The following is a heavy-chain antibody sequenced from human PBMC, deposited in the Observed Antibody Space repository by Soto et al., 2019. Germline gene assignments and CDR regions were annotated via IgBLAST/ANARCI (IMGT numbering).Heavy chain of an antibody. CDR1: GFTFSSYS. Sequence: EVQLVESGGGLVKPGGSLRLSCAASGFTFSSYSMNWVRQAPGKGLEWVSSISSSSSYIYYADSVKGRFTISRDNAKNSLYLQMNSLRAEDTAVYYCARDPSVVVPAAPEYYFDYWGQGTLVTVSS. J-gene: IGHJ4*02. V-gene: IGHV3-21*01. CDR3: ARDPSVVVPAAPEYYFDY. CDR2: ISSSSSYI. D-gene: IGHD2-2*01.